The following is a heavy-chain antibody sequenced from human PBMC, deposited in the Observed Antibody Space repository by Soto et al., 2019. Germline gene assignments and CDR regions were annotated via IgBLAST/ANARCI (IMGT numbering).Heavy chain of an antibody. J-gene: IGHJ5*02. V-gene: IGHV1-69*13. CDR3: ASALGYCSGGSCYVWFDP. CDR2: IIPIFGTA. Sequence: ASVKVSCKASGGTFSSYAISWVRQAPGQGLEWMGGIIPIFGTANYAQKFQGRVTITADESTSTAYMELSSLRSEDTAVYVCASALGYCSGGSCYVWFDPWGQGTLVTVSS. CDR1: GGTFSSYA. D-gene: IGHD2-15*01.